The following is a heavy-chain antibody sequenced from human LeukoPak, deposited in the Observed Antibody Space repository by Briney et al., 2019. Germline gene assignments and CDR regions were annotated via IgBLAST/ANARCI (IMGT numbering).Heavy chain of an antibody. D-gene: IGHD3-16*01. Sequence: GGSLRLSCGTSGFTFSNYAMSWVRQAPGQGLDWVAAISDSGVTAYYADSVKGRFTISRDNSKSTLYLQMNSLRAEDTAVYYCANLNAPYWGNFDYWGQGTLVTVSS. V-gene: IGHV3-23*01. CDR1: GFTFSNYA. CDR2: ISDSGVTA. CDR3: ANLNAPYWGNFDY. J-gene: IGHJ4*02.